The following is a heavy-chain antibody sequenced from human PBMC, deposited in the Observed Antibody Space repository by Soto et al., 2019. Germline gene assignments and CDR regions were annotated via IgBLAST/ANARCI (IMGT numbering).Heavy chain of an antibody. CDR2: ISGSGGST. V-gene: IGHV3-23*01. CDR1: GFTFSSYA. CDR3: AKHIAAAGTPYDY. Sequence: PGGSLRLSCAASGFTFSSYAMSWVRQAPGKGLEWVSAISGSGGSTYYADSVKGRFTISRDNSKNTLYLQMNSLRAEDTVVYYCAKHIAAAGTPYDYWGQGTLVTVSS. D-gene: IGHD6-13*01. J-gene: IGHJ4*02.